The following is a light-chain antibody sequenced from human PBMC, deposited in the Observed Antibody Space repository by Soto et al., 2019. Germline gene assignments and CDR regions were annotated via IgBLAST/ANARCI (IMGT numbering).Light chain of an antibody. CDR1: QSVSRY. V-gene: IGKV3-11*01. Sequence: ESVFTQVKPTPSFSPGGRATLSFRASQSVSRYLAWYQQKPGQAPRLLIYDASNRATGIPARFSGSGSGTDFTLTISSLEPEDFAVYYCQQRSNWPPITFGQGTRLEIK. J-gene: IGKJ5*01. CDR2: DAS. CDR3: QQRSNWPPIT.